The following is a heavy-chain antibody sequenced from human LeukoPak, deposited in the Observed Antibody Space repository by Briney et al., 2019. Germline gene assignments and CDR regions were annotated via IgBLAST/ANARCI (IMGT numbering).Heavy chain of an antibody. CDR1: GYTFTSYD. CDR3: ATSTSASVVLDY. D-gene: IGHD4-23*01. CDR2: INPNSGGT. Sequence: ASVRVSCKASGYTFTSYDINWVRQAPGQGLEWMGWINPNSGGTNYAQKFQGRVTMTRDTSISTAYMELSRLRSDDTAVYYCATSTSASVVLDYWGQGTLVTVSS. J-gene: IGHJ4*02. V-gene: IGHV1-2*02.